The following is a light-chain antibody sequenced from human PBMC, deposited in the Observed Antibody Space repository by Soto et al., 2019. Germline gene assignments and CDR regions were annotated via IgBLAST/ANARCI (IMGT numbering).Light chain of an antibody. CDR1: SGHSSYA. Sequence: QLVLTQSRSASASLGAAVKLTSTLSSGHSSYAIAWHQQQPEKGPRYLMKLNSDGSHSKGDGIPDRFSGSSSGAERYLTISSLQSKDEADYYCQTWGTGIGVFGGGTKLTVL. V-gene: IGLV4-69*01. CDR3: QTWGTGIGV. J-gene: IGLJ3*02. CDR2: LNSDGSH.